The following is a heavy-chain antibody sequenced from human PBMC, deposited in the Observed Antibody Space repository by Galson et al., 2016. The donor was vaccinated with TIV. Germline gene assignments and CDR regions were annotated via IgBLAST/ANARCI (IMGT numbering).Heavy chain of an antibody. V-gene: IGHV1-69*13. J-gene: IGHJ6*02. CDR3: AKCRNTAMDTYYYYYGLDV. CDR2: IIPLFSTA. D-gene: IGHD5-18*01. Sequence: SVKVSCKASGGSFSSHVFSWVRQAPGQGLEWMGGIIPLFSTANYAQKFQGRVTITADESTSTVYMELRSLRSGDTAVYYCAKCRNTAMDTYYYYYGLDVWGQGTTVTVSS. CDR1: GGSFSSHV.